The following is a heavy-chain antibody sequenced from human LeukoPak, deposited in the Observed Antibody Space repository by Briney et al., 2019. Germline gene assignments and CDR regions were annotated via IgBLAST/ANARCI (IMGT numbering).Heavy chain of an antibody. CDR1: GGSISSGGYY. CDR3: ARYADSWSGYSDNWFDP. D-gene: IGHD3-3*01. CDR2: IYHSGST. V-gene: IGHV4-30-2*01. J-gene: IGHJ5*02. Sequence: SQTLSLTCTVSGGSISSGGYYWSWIRQPPGKGLEWIGYIYHSGSTYYNPSLKSRVTMSVDTSKNQFSLKLSSVTAADTAVYYCARYADSWSGYSDNWFDPWGQGTLVTVSS.